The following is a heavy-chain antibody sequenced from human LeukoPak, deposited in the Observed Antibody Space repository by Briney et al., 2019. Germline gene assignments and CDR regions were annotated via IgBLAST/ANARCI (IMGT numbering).Heavy chain of an antibody. CDR2: IYYSGST. V-gene: IGHV4-31*03. CDR1: GGSISSGGYY. Sequence: SETLSLTCTVSGGSISSGGYYWSWIRQHPGKGLEWIGYIYYSGSTYYNPSLKSRVTISVDTSKNQFSLKLSSVTAADTAVYYCARTGGLGGPGLSSSWYHYWGQGTLVTVSS. D-gene: IGHD6-13*01. J-gene: IGHJ4*02. CDR3: ARTGGLGGPGLSSSWYHY.